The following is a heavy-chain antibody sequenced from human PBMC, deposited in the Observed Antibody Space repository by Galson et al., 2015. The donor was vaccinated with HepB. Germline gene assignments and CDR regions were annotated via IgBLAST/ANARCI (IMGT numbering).Heavy chain of an antibody. Sequence: SVKVSCKASGYTFTSYAMNWVRQAPGQGLEWMGWINTNTGNPTYAQGFTGRFVFSLDTSVSTAYLQISSLKAEDTAVYYCARGGVHVFTMIVVEDFLFDIWGQGTMVTVSS. CDR2: INTNTGNP. D-gene: IGHD3-22*01. V-gene: IGHV7-4-1*02. J-gene: IGHJ3*02. CDR1: GYTFTSYA. CDR3: ARGGVHVFTMIVVEDFLFDI.